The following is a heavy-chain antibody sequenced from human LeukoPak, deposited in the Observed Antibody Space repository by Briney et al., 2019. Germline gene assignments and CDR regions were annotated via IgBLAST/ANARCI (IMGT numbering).Heavy chain of an antibody. D-gene: IGHD1-26*01. V-gene: IGHV3-73*01. CDR1: GFTFSGSA. J-gene: IGHJ5*02. CDR3: TRDSGTYNWFDP. CDR2: IDKKDKGYATAT. Sequence: AGGSLKLSCAASGFTFSGSAIRWVRQSSGKGLEWVGQIDKKDKGYATATAYAASVKGRFTISRDDSINTAYLQMNSLKTEDTALYYCTRDSGTYNWFDPWGQGTLVTVSS.